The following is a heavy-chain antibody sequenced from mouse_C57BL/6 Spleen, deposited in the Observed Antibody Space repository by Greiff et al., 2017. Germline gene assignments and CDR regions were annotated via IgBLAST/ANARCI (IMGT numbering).Heavy chain of an antibody. Sequence: QVQLKESGPGLVQPSQSLSITCTVSGFSLTSYGVHWVRQSPGKGLEWLGVIWSGGSTDYNAAFISRLSISKDNSKSQVFFKMNSLQADDTAIYYWARKDSNYVYYYAMDYWGQGTSVTVSS. D-gene: IGHD2-5*01. CDR2: IWSGGST. CDR1: GFSLTSYG. J-gene: IGHJ4*01. V-gene: IGHV2-2*01. CDR3: ARKDSNYVYYYAMDY.